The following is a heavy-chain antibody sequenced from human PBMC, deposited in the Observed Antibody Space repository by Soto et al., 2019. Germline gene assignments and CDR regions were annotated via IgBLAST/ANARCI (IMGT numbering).Heavy chain of an antibody. CDR2: INHSGST. D-gene: IGHD3-10*01. CDR3: ARGLSLGSGSYLGGYYYGMDV. CDR1: GGSFSGYY. Sequence: KQSQTLSLTCAVYGGSFSGYYWSWIRQPPGKGLEWIGEINHSGSTNYNPSLKSRVTISVDTSKNQFSLKLSSVTAADTAVYYCARGLSLGSGSYLGGYYYGMDVWGQGTTVTVS. J-gene: IGHJ6*02. V-gene: IGHV4-34*01.